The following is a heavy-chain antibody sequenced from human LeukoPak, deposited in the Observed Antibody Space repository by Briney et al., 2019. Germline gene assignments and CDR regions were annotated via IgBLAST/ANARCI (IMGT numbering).Heavy chain of an antibody. J-gene: IGHJ4*02. CDR3: ARDGSSGWYDY. D-gene: IGHD6-19*01. Sequence: GGSLRLSCAASGFTFSSYCMSWVRQAPGKGLEWVASIKQDGSEKYYVDSVKGRFTISRDNAKNSLYLQMNSLRAEDTAVYYCARDGSSGWYDYWGQGTLVTVSS. V-gene: IGHV3-7*03. CDR1: GFTFSSYC. CDR2: IKQDGSEK.